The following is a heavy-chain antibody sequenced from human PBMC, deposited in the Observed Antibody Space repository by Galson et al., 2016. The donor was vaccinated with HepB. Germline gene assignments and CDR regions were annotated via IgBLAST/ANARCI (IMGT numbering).Heavy chain of an antibody. J-gene: IGHJ4*02. V-gene: IGHV3-74*01. Sequence: SLRLSCAASDFTFSGRWMHWVRQVPGKGLVWVSYINADGTSTTSADSVKGRFTISRDNAKNTVHLQMNSLRAEDTAVYYCATDSPHSSSWGSHWGQGTLVTVSS. CDR2: INADGTST. CDR1: DFTFSGRW. CDR3: ATDSPHSSSWGSH. D-gene: IGHD6-13*01.